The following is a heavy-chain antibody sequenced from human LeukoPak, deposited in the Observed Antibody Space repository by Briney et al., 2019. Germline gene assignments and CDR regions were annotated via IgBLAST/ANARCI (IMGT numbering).Heavy chain of an antibody. CDR2: IIPIFGTA. Sequence: ASVKVSCKASGGTFSSYAISLVRQAPGQGLEWMGGIIPIFGTANYAQKFQGRVTITADESTSTAYMELSSLRSEDTAVYYCASLDQPKYSSGWYPVKVEGYYMDVWGKGTTVTVSS. CDR1: GGTFSSYA. J-gene: IGHJ6*03. CDR3: ASLDQPKYSSGWYPVKVEGYYMDV. V-gene: IGHV1-69*13. D-gene: IGHD6-19*01.